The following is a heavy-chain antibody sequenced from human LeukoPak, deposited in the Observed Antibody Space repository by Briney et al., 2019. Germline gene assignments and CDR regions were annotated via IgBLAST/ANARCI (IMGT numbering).Heavy chain of an antibody. D-gene: IGHD1-26*01. CDR2: INPSGGST. CDR3: ARGRNFEGATHDAFDI. CDR1: GYTFTSYY. Sequence: GASVKVSCKASGYTFTSYYMHWVRQAPGQGLEWMGIINPSGGSTSYAQKFQGRVTMTRDTSTSTVYMELSSLRSEDTAVYYCARGRNFEGATHDAFDIWGQGTMDTVSS. J-gene: IGHJ3*02. V-gene: IGHV1-46*01.